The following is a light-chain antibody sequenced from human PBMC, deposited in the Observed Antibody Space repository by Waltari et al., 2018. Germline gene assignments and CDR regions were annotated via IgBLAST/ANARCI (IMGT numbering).Light chain of an antibody. V-gene: IGKV3-15*01. CDR3: QQYNDWLAPT. CDR1: QSVSGY. Sequence: EIVMTQSPATLSVSPGERAILSCRASQSVSGYLAWYQQKPGQAPRLLIYSASTRVTGIPARFSGSGSGTEFTLTISSLQSEDFAVYHCQQYNDWLAPTFGGGTKVE. CDR2: SAS. J-gene: IGKJ4*01.